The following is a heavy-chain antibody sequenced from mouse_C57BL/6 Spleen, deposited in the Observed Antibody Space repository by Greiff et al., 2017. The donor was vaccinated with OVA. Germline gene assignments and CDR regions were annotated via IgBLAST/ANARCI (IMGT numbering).Heavy chain of an antibody. Sequence: VMLVESGPGLVQPSQSLSITCTVSGFSLTSYGVHWVRQSPGKGLEWLGVIWSGGSTDYNAAFISRLSISKDNSKSHVFFKMNSLQADDTAIYYCARNEGYLWYFDVWGTGTTVTVSS. J-gene: IGHJ1*03. CDR1: GFSLTSYG. V-gene: IGHV2-2*01. CDR3: ARNEGYLWYFDV. D-gene: IGHD2-3*01. CDR2: IWSGGST.